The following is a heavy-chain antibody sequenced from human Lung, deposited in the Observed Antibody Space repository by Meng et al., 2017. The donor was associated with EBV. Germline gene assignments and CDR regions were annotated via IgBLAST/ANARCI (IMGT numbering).Heavy chain of an antibody. V-gene: IGHV4-4*02. CDR2: IYHSGRT. Sequence: QWQRRASGPGLVRPSGTLSLTCDVSGGSIRNDQWWSWVRQAPGKGLEWIGEIYHSGRTNYNPPVKSRVSMSVDKSQNHFSLRLSSVTAADTAVYYCTTLYGDSISWGQGTLVTVSS. CDR1: GGSIRNDQW. J-gene: IGHJ4*02. D-gene: IGHD4-17*01. CDR3: TTLYGDSIS.